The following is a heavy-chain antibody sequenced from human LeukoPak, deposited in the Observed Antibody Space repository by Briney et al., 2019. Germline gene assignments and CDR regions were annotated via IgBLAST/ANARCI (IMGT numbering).Heavy chain of an antibody. CDR2: IYYSGST. CDR1: GGSISSGDYY. CDR3: AGFSIRRPFDY. V-gene: IGHV4-30-4*01. J-gene: IGHJ4*02. Sequence: SETLSLTCTVSGGSISSGDYYWSWIRQPPGKGLEWIGYIYYSGSTYYNPSLKSRVTISVDTSKNQFSLKLSSVTAADTAVYYCAGFSIRRPFDYWGQGTLVTVSS.